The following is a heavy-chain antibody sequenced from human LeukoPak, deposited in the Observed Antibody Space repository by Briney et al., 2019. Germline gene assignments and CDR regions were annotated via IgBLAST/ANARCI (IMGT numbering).Heavy chain of an antibody. CDR3: AKDRYRDFWSGYPGSFGFDP. V-gene: IGHV3-23*01. J-gene: IGHJ5*02. CDR2: ISGSGGST. CDR1: GFTFSSYA. Sequence: GGSLRLSCAASGFTFSSYAMSWVRQAPGKGLEWVSAISGSGGSTYYADSVKGRFTISRDNYKHTLYLQMNSLRAEDTAVYYCAKDRYRDFWSGYPGSFGFDPWGQGTLVTVSS. D-gene: IGHD3-3*01.